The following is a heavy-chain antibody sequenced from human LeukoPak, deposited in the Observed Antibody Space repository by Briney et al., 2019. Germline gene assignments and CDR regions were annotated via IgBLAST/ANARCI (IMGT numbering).Heavy chain of an antibody. D-gene: IGHD3-10*01. J-gene: IGHJ3*02. V-gene: IGHV3-23*01. Sequence: PGGSLRLSCAASGFTFSSYAMSWVRQAPGKGLEWVSAISGSGGNTYYADSVKGRFTISRDNSKNTLYLQMNSLRAEDTAVYYCAKDRDYYGSGASAFDIWGQGTMVTVSS. CDR1: GFTFSSYA. CDR2: ISGSGGNT. CDR3: AKDRDYYGSGASAFDI.